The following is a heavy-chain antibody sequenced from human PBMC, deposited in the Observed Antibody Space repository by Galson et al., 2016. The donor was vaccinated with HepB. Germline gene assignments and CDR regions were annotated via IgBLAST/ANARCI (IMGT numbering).Heavy chain of an antibody. CDR2: ISHDGINK. J-gene: IGHJ4*02. CDR1: GFTFSNYA. D-gene: IGHD3-3*01. CDR3: AKDQTESDFWSSYYSYFDY. Sequence: SLRLSCAASGFTFSNYAIHWVRQAPGKGLEWVTIISHDGINKYYADSVKGRFTISRDNAKNTLYLQMNSLSAEDTAVYYCAKDQTESDFWSSYYSYFDYWGQGTLVTVSS. V-gene: IGHV3-30-3*02.